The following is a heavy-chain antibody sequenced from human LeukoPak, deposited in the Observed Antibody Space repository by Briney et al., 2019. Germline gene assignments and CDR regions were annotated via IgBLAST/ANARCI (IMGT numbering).Heavy chain of an antibody. CDR1: GDSISGTDRY. J-gene: IGHJ4*02. CDR3: ARVRNDGDSAVAYYFDS. Sequence: SETLSLTCSVSGDSISGTDRYWAWVRQPPGGWLEWIGTLSYSGSTHYNPSLESRITISADTSKNQFSLKVNPVIAADTAVYYCARVRNDGDSAVAYYFDSWGQGTLVTVSS. D-gene: IGHD4-23*01. V-gene: IGHV4-39*07. CDR2: LSYSGST.